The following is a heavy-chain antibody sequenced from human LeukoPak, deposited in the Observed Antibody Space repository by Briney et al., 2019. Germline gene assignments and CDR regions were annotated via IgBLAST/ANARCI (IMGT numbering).Heavy chain of an antibody. CDR3: ARSISMIVVVYAAFDV. D-gene: IGHD3-22*01. CDR2: ISGTGTTI. J-gene: IGHJ3*01. Sequence: GGSLRLSCAASGFNFSDHYMDWVRQAPGKGLEWVSFISGTGTTIYYADSVKGRFTVSRDNAKNSLSLQMNSLRAEDTAVYYCARSISMIVVVYAAFDVWGQGTMVTVSS. CDR1: GFNFSDHY. V-gene: IGHV3-11*01.